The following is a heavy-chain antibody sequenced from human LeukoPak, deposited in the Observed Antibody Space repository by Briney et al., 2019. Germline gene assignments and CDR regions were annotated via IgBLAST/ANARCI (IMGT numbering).Heavy chain of an antibody. J-gene: IGHJ4*02. CDR1: GFTFSSYE. D-gene: IGHD1-26*01. CDR2: ISSSGSTI. Sequence: GSLRLSCAASGFTFSSYEMNWVRQAPGKGLEWVSYISSSGSTIYYADSVKGRFTISRDNAKNSLYLQMNSLRAEDTALYYCAKDFYSGSYPKVVDYWGQGTLVTVSS. V-gene: IGHV3-48*03. CDR3: AKDFYSGSYPKVVDY.